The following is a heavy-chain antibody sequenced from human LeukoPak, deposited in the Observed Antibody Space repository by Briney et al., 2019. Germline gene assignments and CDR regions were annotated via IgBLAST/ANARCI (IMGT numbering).Heavy chain of an antibody. Sequence: SETLSLTCAGSGGSISSSNWWSWVRQPPGKGLEWIGEIYHSGSTNYNPSLKSRVAISLNTSKNQFSLKVTSVTAADTAVYYCAKAPVTTCSGAYCYPFDYWGQGTLVTVSS. CDR1: GGSISSSNW. D-gene: IGHD2-21*01. J-gene: IGHJ4*02. CDR2: IYHSGST. V-gene: IGHV4-4*02. CDR3: AKAPVTTCSGAYCYPFDY.